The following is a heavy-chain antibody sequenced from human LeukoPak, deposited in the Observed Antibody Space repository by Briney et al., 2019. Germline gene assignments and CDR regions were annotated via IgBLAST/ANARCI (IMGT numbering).Heavy chain of an antibody. V-gene: IGHV3-23*01. CDR2: IIYSGGAT. CDR1: GFTFSRSA. D-gene: IGHD3-22*01. CDR3: AKDGLYYDGSEHVYYFDS. Sequence: NPGGSLRLSCAASGFTFSRSAMTWVRQGPGTGLEFVASIIYSGGATYYADSVKGRFTISRDNSKNTLYLQMNSLRAEDTALYYCAKDGLYYDGSEHVYYFDSWGQGTLVTVSS. J-gene: IGHJ4*02.